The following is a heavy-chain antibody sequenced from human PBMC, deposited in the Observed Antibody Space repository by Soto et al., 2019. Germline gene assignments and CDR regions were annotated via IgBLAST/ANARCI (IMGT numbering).Heavy chain of an antibody. J-gene: IGHJ4*02. CDR1: GGSFSGYY. CDR2: INHSGST. Sequence: SETLSLTCAVYGGSFSGYYWSWIRQPPGKGLEWIGEINHSGSTNYNPSLKSRVTISVDTSKNQFSLKLSSVTAADTAAYYCARLAFGYWGQGTLVTVSS. V-gene: IGHV4-34*01. CDR3: ARLAFGY.